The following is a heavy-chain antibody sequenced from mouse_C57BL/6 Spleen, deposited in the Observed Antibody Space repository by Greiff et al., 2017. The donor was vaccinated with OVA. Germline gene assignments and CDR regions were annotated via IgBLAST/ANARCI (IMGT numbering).Heavy chain of an antibody. CDR1: GFTFSNYW. V-gene: IGHV6-3*01. CDR3: TGCDGYYAFDY. Sequence: EVQLQQSGGGLVQPGGSMKLSCVASGFTFSNYWMNWVRQSPEKGLEWVAQIRLKSDNYATHYAESVKGRFTISRDDSKSSVYLQMNNLRAEDTGIYYCTGCDGYYAFDYWGQGTTLTVSS. CDR2: IRLKSDNYAT. D-gene: IGHD2-3*01. J-gene: IGHJ2*01.